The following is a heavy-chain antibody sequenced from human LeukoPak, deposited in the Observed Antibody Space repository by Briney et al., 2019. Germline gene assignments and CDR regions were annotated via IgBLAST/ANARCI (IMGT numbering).Heavy chain of an antibody. CDR2: ISYDGSNK. Sequence: GGSLRLSCAASGFTFSSYGMHWVRQAPGKGLEWVAVISYDGSNKYYADSVKGRFTISRDNSKNTLYLQMNSLRAEDTAVYYCARFSGRFGGVKSGGNYWGQGTLVTVSS. CDR3: ARFSGRFGGVKSGGNY. J-gene: IGHJ4*02. D-gene: IGHD3-16*01. CDR1: GFTFSSYG. V-gene: IGHV3-30*03.